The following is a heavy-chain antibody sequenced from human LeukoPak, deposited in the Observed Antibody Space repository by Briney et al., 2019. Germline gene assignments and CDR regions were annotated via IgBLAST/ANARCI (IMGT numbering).Heavy chain of an antibody. D-gene: IGHD3-3*01. J-gene: IGHJ4*02. Sequence: GGSLRLSCAASGFTVSSNYMSWVRQAPGKGLEWVSVIYSGGSTYYADSVKGRFTISRDNSKNTLYLQMNSLRAEDTAVYYCARSYYDFWSGYYTYFDYWGQGTLVTVSS. CDR2: IYSGGST. CDR3: ARSYYDFWSGYYTYFDY. CDR1: GFTVSSNY. V-gene: IGHV3-66*02.